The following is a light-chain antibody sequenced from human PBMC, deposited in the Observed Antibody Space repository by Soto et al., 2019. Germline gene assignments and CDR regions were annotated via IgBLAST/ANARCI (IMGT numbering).Light chain of an antibody. CDR2: RAS. Sequence: EIVLTQSPGTLSLSPGERATLSFRASRIVPNDYVSWCQQKPGQPPRLLVFRASNMATGIPDRFSGSGSGTDLVLTISGLESADSGTYLCHKHGGTPETFGLGTKVDIK. V-gene: IGKV3-20*01. CDR1: RIVPNDY. J-gene: IGKJ1*01. CDR3: HKHGGTPET.